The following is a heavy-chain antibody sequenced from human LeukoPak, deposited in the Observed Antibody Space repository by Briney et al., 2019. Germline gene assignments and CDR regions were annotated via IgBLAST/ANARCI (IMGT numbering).Heavy chain of an antibody. V-gene: IGHV3-30*03. J-gene: IGHJ6*02. CDR2: ISYDGSNK. CDR3: ARERVLYPRYFLYGMDV. D-gene: IGHD3-16*01. Sequence: PGGSLRLSCAASGFTFSSYGMHWVRQAPGKGLEWVAVISYDGSNKYYADSVKGRFTISRDNSKNTLYLQMNSLRAEDTAVYYCARERVLYPRYFLYGMDVWGQGTTVTVSS. CDR1: GFTFSSYG.